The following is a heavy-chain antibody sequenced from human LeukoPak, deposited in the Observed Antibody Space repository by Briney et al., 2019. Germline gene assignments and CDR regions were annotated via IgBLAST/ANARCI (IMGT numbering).Heavy chain of an antibody. Sequence: GGSLRLSCAASGFSVSSNYMSWVRQAPGKGLEWVSFIYSGGTTFYADSVKGRFTISRDNSKNTVYLQMNSLRAEDTAMYYCARGFKHSSGWYNFDYWGQGTLVTVSS. CDR1: GFSVSSNY. CDR2: IYSGGTT. V-gene: IGHV3-53*01. D-gene: IGHD6-19*01. J-gene: IGHJ4*02. CDR3: ARGFKHSSGWYNFDY.